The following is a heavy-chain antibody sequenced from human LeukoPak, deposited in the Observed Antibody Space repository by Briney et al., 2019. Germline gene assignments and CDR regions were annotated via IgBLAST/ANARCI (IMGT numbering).Heavy chain of an antibody. D-gene: IGHD3-10*01. CDR2: IHHGGRT. J-gene: IGHJ5*02. V-gene: IGHV4-34*01. CDR3: ARGPWSGELLYFDP. CDR1: GGSFSGYY. Sequence: SETLSLTCSVYGGSFSGYYWSWIRQPPGKGLEWIGEIHHGGRTNYNPSLKSRVTISVDTSKNHFSLKLTSVTAADTAVYYCARGPWSGELLYFDPRGQGTLVTVSS.